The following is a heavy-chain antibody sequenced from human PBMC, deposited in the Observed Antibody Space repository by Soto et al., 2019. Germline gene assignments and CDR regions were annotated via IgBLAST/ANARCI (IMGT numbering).Heavy chain of an antibody. J-gene: IGHJ4*02. CDR1: GFTFSSYA. CDR2: ISGSGGRT. D-gene: IGHD6-19*01. CDR3: AKEMYSSGFFDY. V-gene: IGHV3-23*01. Sequence: GGSLRLSCAASGFTFSSYAMSWVRQAPGKGLEWVSAISGSGGRTYDADSVKGRFTISRDNSKNTLYLQMNSLRAEDTALYYCAKEMYSSGFFDYWGQGTLVTVSS.